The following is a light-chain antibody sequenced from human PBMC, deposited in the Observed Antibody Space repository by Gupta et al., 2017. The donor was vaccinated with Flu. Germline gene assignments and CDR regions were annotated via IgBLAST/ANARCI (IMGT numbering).Light chain of an antibody. CDR2: AAS. CDR3: LQHNNFLPWT. V-gene: IGKV1-17*01. CDR1: QDIRND. Sequence: DIQMTQSPSSLSASVGDRVTITCRASQDIRNDLGWYQQKPGEAPKRLIYAASSLQSGAPSRFSGSGSGTEFTLTISSLQPEDFATYYCLQHNNFLPWTFGQGTKVEFK. J-gene: IGKJ1*01.